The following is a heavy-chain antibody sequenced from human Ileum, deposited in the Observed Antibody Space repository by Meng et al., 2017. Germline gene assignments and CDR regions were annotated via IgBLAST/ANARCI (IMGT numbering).Heavy chain of an antibody. CDR2: IYHTGGA. CDR3: TYRLAVSPQDWYFDV. D-gene: IGHD6-19*01. V-gene: IGHV4-61*01. Sequence: QVPLKHPGPGLLRPSETLSLTCSVSGGSVSSGSYYCSWIRQSPGKGLEWIGYIYHTGGANYKTSLWSRVTMSIDTSKNQFSLELKSVTTAYTSMYYCTYRLAVSPQDWYFDVWGRGTLVTVSS. J-gene: IGHJ2*01. CDR1: GGSVSSGSYY.